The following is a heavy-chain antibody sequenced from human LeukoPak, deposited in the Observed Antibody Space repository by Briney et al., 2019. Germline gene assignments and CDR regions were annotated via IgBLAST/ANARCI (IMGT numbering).Heavy chain of an antibody. D-gene: IGHD3-22*01. J-gene: IGHJ4*02. CDR2: VSHSGTT. CDR1: GGSFSAYY. Sequence: SETLSLTCAVYGGSFSAYYWSWIRQPPGKGLEWIGEVSHSGTTNCNPSLESRVTISIDTSKNQFSLKLSSVTAADTAVYYCARENYYNTSGVTDYWGQGTLATVSS. V-gene: IGHV4-34*01. CDR3: ARENYYNTSGVTDY.